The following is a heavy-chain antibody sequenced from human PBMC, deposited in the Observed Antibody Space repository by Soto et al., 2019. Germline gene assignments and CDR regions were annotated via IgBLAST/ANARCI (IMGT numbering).Heavy chain of an antibody. CDR1: GYTFTGYA. CDR3: ARAVAVPADFDY. D-gene: IGHD2-21*01. V-gene: IGHV1-3*05. Sequence: QVQVVQSGAEEKKPGASVKVSCTASGYTFTGYAMHWVRQAPGQRFEWMGWINAGNGNTKYSQKFQGRVTITRDTAASPAYMELSSRRSEDTAVYYCARAVAVPADFDYWGQGTLVTVSS. CDR2: INAGNGNT. J-gene: IGHJ4*02.